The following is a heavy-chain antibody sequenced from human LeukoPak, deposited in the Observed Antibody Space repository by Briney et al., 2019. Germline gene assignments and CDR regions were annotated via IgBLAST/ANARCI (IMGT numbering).Heavy chain of an antibody. CDR2: ISYDGSNK. Sequence: GRSLRLSCAASGFTFSSYAMHWVRQAPGKGLEWVAVISYDGSNKYYADSVKGRFTISRDNSKNTLYLQMNSLRAEDTAVYYCARDGYCSGGSCYYYYYYYMDVWGKGTTVTVSS. CDR1: GFTFSSYA. J-gene: IGHJ6*03. D-gene: IGHD2-15*01. V-gene: IGHV3-30*01. CDR3: ARDGYCSGGSCYYYYYYYMDV.